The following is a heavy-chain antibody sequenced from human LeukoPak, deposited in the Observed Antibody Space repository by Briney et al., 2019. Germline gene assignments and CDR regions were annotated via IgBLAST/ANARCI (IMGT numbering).Heavy chain of an antibody. V-gene: IGHV4-30-4*01. J-gene: IGHJ4*02. CDR1: GGSISSGDYY. Sequence: PSQTLSLTCTVSGGSISSGDYYWSWIRQPPGKGLEWIGYIYYSGSTYYNPSLKSRVTISVDTSKNQFSLKLSSVTAADTAVNYCARALTGTTLDYWGQGTLVTVSS. CDR3: ARALTGTTLDY. CDR2: IYYSGST. D-gene: IGHD1-7*01.